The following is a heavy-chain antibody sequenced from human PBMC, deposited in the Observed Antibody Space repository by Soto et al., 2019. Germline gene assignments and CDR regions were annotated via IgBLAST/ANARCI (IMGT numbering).Heavy chain of an antibody. CDR1: GFTFIRYA. CDR3: ARDGNWNSADYYFDS. Sequence: WGSLRLSCASSGFTFIRYAMSWVRQAPGKGLEWVSSISGSGASTYYADSVKGRFTISRDNSRNTLYLQMNSLRAEDTAVYYCARDGNWNSADYYFDSWGQGTLVTVSS. CDR2: ISGSGAST. V-gene: IGHV3-23*01. J-gene: IGHJ4*02. D-gene: IGHD1-7*01.